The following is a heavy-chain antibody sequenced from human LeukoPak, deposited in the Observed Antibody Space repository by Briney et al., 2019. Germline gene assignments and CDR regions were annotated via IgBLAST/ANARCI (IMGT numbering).Heavy chain of an antibody. V-gene: IGHV4-39*01. D-gene: IGHD3-10*01. Sequence: SETLSLTCTVSGGSISSSSYYWGWIRQPPGKGLEWIGSIYYSGSTYYNPSLKSRVTISVDTSKSQFSLKLSSVTAADTAVYYCAAITMVRGVIIGPYYYGMDVWGQGTTVTVSS. CDR1: GGSISSSSYY. CDR2: IYYSGST. CDR3: AAITMVRGVIIGPYYYGMDV. J-gene: IGHJ6*02.